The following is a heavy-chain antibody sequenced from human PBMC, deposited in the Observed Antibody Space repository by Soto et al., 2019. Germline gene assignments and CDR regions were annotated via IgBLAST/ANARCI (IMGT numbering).Heavy chain of an antibody. Sequence: QVQLVESGGGLVKPGGSLRLSCAASGFTFSDYYMSWIRQAPGKGLEWVSYISSSGSIIYYADSVKGRFTISRDNAKNSLYLQMNSLRAGDTAVYYCARTQGGCSSTSCYYYYYYMDVWGKGTTVTVSS. CDR1: GFTFSDYY. V-gene: IGHV3-11*01. CDR2: ISSSGSII. CDR3: ARTQGGCSSTSCYYYYYYMDV. J-gene: IGHJ6*03. D-gene: IGHD2-2*01.